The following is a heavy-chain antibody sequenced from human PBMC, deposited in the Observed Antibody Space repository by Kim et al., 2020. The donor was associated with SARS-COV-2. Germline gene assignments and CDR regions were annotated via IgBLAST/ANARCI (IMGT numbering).Heavy chain of an antibody. Sequence: GGSLRLSCAASGFTFSDYYMSWIRQAPGKGLEWVSYISSSSSIIYYADSVKGRFTISRDNAKNSLYLQMNSLRAEDTAVYYCARGFIPETYYYDSSGYYDAFDIWGQGTMVTVSS. CDR1: GFTFSDYY. CDR2: ISSSSSII. CDR3: ARGFIPETYYYDSSGYYDAFDI. V-gene: IGHV3-11*01. D-gene: IGHD3-22*01. J-gene: IGHJ3*02.